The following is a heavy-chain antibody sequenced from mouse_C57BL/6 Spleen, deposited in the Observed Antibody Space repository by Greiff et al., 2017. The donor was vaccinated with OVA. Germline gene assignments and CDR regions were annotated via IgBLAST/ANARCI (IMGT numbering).Heavy chain of an antibody. D-gene: IGHD1-1*01. CDR3: ARSSHFDY. CDR1: GFNINDYY. J-gene: IGHJ2*01. Sequence: VQLKQSGAELVKPGASVKLSCTASGFNINDYYMHWVKQRTEQGLEWIGRIDPEDGETKYAPKFQGKATITADTSSNTAYLQLSSLTSEDTAVYYCARSSHFDYWGQGTTLTVSS. V-gene: IGHV14-2*01. CDR2: IDPEDGET.